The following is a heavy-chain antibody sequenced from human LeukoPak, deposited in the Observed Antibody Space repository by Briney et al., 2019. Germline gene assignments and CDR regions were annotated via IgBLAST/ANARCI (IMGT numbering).Heavy chain of an antibody. J-gene: IGHJ4*02. CDR2: IDSSRTYV. D-gene: IGHD7-27*01. CDR3: ARDRELGAIDY. CDR1: GFAFSGYS. Sequence: GGSLRLSCAASGFAFSGYSMNWVRQPPGKGLEWVSSIDSSRTYVYYADSVKGRFTISRDNAKNSLSLQMNSLGAEDTAVYYCARDRELGAIDYWGQGTLVTVSS. V-gene: IGHV3-21*01.